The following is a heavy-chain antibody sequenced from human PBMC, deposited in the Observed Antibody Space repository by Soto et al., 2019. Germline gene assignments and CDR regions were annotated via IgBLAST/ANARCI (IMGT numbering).Heavy chain of an antibody. D-gene: IGHD6-19*01. Sequence: EVQLVASGGGLVQPGRSLRLSCAASGFTFDDYAMHWVRQAPGKGLEWVSGISWNSGSIGYADSVKGRFTISRDNAKNSLYLQMNSQRAEDTAFYYCAKDRGLVLSFDLGYWGQGTLVTVSS. CDR3: AKDRGLVLSFDLGY. CDR1: GFTFDDYA. V-gene: IGHV3-9*01. J-gene: IGHJ4*02. CDR2: ISWNSGSI.